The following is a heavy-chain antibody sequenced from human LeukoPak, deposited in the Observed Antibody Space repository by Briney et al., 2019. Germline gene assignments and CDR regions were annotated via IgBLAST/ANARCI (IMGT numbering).Heavy chain of an antibody. CDR2: IISFFGTA. CDR3: AREGGSGYSSGWYFLN. CDR1: RGTFSSYV. V-gene: IGHV1-69*05. D-gene: IGHD6-19*01. Sequence: ASVKVSFKASRGTFSSYVISWVRQAPGQGVEGMGRIISFFGTANYAQKFQGRVTITTDESTSTAYMELSSLRSEDTAVYYCAREGGSGYSSGWYFLNWGQGTLVTVSS. J-gene: IGHJ4*02.